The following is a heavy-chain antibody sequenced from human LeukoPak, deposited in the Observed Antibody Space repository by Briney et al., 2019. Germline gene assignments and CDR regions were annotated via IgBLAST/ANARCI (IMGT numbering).Heavy chain of an antibody. CDR3: AKVHPMVRGVMGAFDI. D-gene: IGHD3-10*01. Sequence: PGGFLRLSCAASGFTFSSYAMGWVRQAPGKGLEWVSGISWNSGSIGYADSVKGRFTISRDNAKNSLYLQMNNLRAEDTALYYCAKVHPMVRGVMGAFDIWGQGTMVTVSS. V-gene: IGHV3-9*01. J-gene: IGHJ3*02. CDR1: GFTFSSYA. CDR2: ISWNSGSI.